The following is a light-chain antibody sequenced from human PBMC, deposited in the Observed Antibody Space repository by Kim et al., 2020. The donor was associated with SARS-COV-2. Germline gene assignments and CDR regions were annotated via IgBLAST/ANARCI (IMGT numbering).Light chain of an antibody. CDR2: LNSDGSH. CDR3: QTWATGIWV. CDR1: SGHSSYA. J-gene: IGLJ3*02. Sequence: QLVLTQSPSASASLGASVKLTCTLSSGHSSYAIAWHQQQPEKGPRYLMNLNSDGSHTNGDGIPDRFSGSSSGAERYLTISSLQSEDEADYYCQTWATGIWVFGGGTQLTVL. V-gene: IGLV4-69*01.